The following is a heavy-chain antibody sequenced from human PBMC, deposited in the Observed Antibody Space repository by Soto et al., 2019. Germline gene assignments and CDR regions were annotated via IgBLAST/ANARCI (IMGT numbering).Heavy chain of an antibody. CDR1: GFSLSSIGVG. Sequence: QITLKESGPTLAKPTQTLTLTCTFSGFSLSSIGVGVAWIRQPPGKALEWLGILFWDDDKHYSPSLKSRISIATDTSKDQVVLTLTNMDHVDTATYYCAHTIGVVPTAHDDFDVWRQGTMVTVAS. D-gene: IGHD2-2*01. V-gene: IGHV2-5*02. CDR2: LFWDDDK. CDR3: AHTIGVVPTAHDDFDV. J-gene: IGHJ3*01.